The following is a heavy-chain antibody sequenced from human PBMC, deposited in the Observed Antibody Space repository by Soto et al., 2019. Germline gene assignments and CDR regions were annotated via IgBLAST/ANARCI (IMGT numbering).Heavy chain of an antibody. V-gene: IGHV3-64D*06. CDR2: ISSNGVST. CDR1: GFTFSSYA. J-gene: IGHJ6*02. CDR3: VKWDYGDLVFFSYGMHV. Sequence: PGGSLRLSCSACGFTFSSYAMHWVRQAPWKGLEYVSAISSNGVSTYYADSVKGRFTISRDNSKNTLYLQMSSLRAEDTAVYYCVKWDYGDLVFFSYGMHVLGQVTTLTVCS. D-gene: IGHD4-17*01.